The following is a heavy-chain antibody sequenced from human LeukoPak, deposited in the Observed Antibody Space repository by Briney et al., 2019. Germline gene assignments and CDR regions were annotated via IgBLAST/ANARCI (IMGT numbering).Heavy chain of an antibody. Sequence: ASVKVSCKASGYTFTSYGISWVRQAPGQGLEWMGWINPNTVGTNYAQKFQGRVTMTRDTSVNTAYMELSRLTSDDTAVYYCARGPGVSPLDYWGQGTLVTVSS. CDR2: INPNTVGT. D-gene: IGHD5/OR15-5a*01. CDR1: GYTFTSYG. CDR3: ARGPGVSPLDY. V-gene: IGHV1-2*02. J-gene: IGHJ4*02.